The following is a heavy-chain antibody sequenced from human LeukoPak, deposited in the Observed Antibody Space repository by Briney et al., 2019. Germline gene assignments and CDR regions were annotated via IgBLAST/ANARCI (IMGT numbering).Heavy chain of an antibody. CDR2: MSGSDGNI. J-gene: IGHJ4*02. CDR3: AKLLRIAAALRRD. CDR1: GFTFTSYA. D-gene: IGHD6-13*01. V-gene: IGHV3-23*01. Sequence: GGSLRLSCAASGFTFTSYAMIWLRPAPGKGRVGVSDMSGSDGNIYHADSVKGRFTISRDNPKHTLYLKMNSLRAEDTAVYYCAKLLRIAAALRRDWGQGTLVTVSS.